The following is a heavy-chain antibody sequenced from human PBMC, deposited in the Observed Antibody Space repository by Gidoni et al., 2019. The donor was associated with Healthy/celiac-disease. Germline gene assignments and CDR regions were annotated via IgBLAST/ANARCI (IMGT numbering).Heavy chain of an antibody. V-gene: IGHV4-59*08. J-gene: IGHJ5*02. CDR3: ARRQYCSSTSCYGLGWFDP. CDR1: GGSIRSYY. D-gene: IGHD2-2*01. Sequence: QVQLQESGPGLVKPSETLSLTCTVSGGSIRSYYWSWIRPPPGKGLEWIGYIYYSGSTNYNPSLKSRVTISVDTSKNQFSLKLSSVTAADTAVYYCARRQYCSSTSCYGLGWFDPWGQGTLVTVSS. CDR2: IYYSGST.